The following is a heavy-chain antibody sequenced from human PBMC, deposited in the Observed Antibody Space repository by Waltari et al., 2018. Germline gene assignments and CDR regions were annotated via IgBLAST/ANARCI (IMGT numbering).Heavy chain of an antibody. V-gene: IGHV1-2*02. J-gene: IGHJ4*02. CDR3: ARDGGYSSSPFDY. Sequence: QVQLVQSGAEVKKPGASVKVSCKASGYTFTGYYMHWVRQAPGQGLEWMGWINPNRVGTNYAQKFQGRVTMTRDTSISTAYMELSSLRSEDTAVYYCARDGGYSSSPFDYWGQGTLVTVSS. CDR1: GYTFTGYY. CDR2: INPNRVGT. D-gene: IGHD6-13*01.